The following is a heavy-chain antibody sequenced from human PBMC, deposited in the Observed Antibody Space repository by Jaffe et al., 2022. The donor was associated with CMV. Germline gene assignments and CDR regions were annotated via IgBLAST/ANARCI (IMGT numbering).Heavy chain of an antibody. V-gene: IGHV4-34*01. Sequence: QVQLQQWGAGLLKPSETLSLTCAVYGGSFSGYYWSWIRQPPGKGLEWIGEINHSGSTNYNPSLKSRVTISVDTSKNQFSLKLSSVTAADTAVYYCARGRGVTMVRGVSWMVGRVHDYWGQGTLVTVSS. J-gene: IGHJ4*02. CDR3: ARGRGVTMVRGVSWMVGRVHDY. CDR2: INHSGST. D-gene: IGHD3-10*01. CDR1: GGSFSGYY.